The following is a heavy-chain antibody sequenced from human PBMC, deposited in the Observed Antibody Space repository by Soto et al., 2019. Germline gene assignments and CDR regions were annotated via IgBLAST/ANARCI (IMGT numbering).Heavy chain of an antibody. CDR2: VYYRGRS. D-gene: IGHD4-17*01. Sequence: SETLSLTCTVSGGSVSNSNYYWGWIRQSPGKGLEWIGSVYYRGRSYSKSSVKSRVTISVDTSKNQFSLRLRSVTTADTALYYCARTTAVPNTLRSRYFFDYWGQGTLVTVSS. CDR1: GGSVSNSNYY. J-gene: IGHJ4*02. V-gene: IGHV4-39*07. CDR3: ARTTAVPNTLRSRYFFDY.